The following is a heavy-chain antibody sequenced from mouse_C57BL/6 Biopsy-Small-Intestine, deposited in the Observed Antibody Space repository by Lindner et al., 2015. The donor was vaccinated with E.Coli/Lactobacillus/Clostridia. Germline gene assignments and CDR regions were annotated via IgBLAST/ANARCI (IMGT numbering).Heavy chain of an antibody. CDR1: GYTFTDHT. Sequence: VQLQESGAELVKPGASVKLSCRASGYTFTDHTIHWVKQRSGQGLEWIGWFYPGSGSIKYNEKFKDKATLTADKSSSTVYMELSSLTSEDSAVYFCARHEEGLYYGNFWFPYWGQGTLVTVSA. J-gene: IGHJ3*01. CDR2: FYPGSGSI. CDR3: ARHEEGLYYGNFWFPY. V-gene: IGHV1-62-2*01. D-gene: IGHD2-1*01.